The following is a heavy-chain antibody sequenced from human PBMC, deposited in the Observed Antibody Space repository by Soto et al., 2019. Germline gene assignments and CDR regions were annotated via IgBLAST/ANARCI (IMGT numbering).Heavy chain of an antibody. Sequence: ASVKVSCKASGYTFTSYEITWVRQAPGQGLEWMGWISAYNGNTNYAQKLQGRVTMTTDTSTSTAYMELRSLRSDDTAVFYCARDVDGIAVAGRLDYWGQGTLVTVSS. J-gene: IGHJ4*02. V-gene: IGHV1-18*01. CDR1: GYTFTSYE. CDR3: ARDVDGIAVAGRLDY. CDR2: ISAYNGNT. D-gene: IGHD6-19*01.